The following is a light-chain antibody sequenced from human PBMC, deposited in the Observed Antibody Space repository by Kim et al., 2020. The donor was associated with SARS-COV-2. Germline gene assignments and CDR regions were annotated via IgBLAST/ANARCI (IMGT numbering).Light chain of an antibody. CDR2: AAT. CDR3: QQSFKAPWT. V-gene: IGKV1-39*01. J-gene: IGKJ1*01. CDR1: QLISSY. Sequence: ASIGDRVTITCRASQLISSYLNLYQQKPGTPPKLLIHAATNLQSGVPSRFSGSGFGTDFTLTISSLQPEDFTTYYCQQSFKAPWTFGQGTKVDIK.